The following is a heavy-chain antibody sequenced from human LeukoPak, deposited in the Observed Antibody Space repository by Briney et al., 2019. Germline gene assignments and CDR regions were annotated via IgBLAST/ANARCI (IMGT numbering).Heavy chain of an antibody. J-gene: IGHJ4*02. CDR3: ARDESYFDY. V-gene: IGHV1-18*01. CDR1: GYTFTSYG. CDR2: IIPIFGTA. Sequence: ATVKVSCKASGYTFTSYGISWVRQAPGQGLEWMGGIIPIFGTANYAQKLQGRVTMTTDTSTSTAYMELRSLRSDDTAVYYCARDESYFDYWGQGTLVTVSS.